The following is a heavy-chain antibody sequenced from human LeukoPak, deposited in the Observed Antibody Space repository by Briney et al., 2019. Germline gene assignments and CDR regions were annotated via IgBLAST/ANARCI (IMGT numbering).Heavy chain of an antibody. D-gene: IGHD4-17*01. CDR3: ARARSSVTTVTTTGY. CDR2: INPSGGST. CDR1: GYTFTSYD. V-gene: IGHV1-46*01. J-gene: IGHJ4*02. Sequence: ASVKVSCKASGYTFTSYDMHWVRQAPGQGLEWMGIINPSGGSTSYAQKFQGRVTMTRDTSTSTVYMELSRLRSEDTAVYYCARARSSVTTVTTTGYWGQGTLVTVSS.